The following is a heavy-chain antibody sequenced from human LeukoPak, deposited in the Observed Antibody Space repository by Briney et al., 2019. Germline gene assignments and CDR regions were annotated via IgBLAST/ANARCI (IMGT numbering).Heavy chain of an antibody. J-gene: IGHJ4*02. CDR2: ISTTGSTT. V-gene: IGHV3-23*01. CDR3: ATYDLWTTYYTFQY. CDR1: GFIFNNYA. Sequence: QAGGSLRLSCAASGFIFNNYAMSWVRQAPGKGLEWVSSISTTGSTTYYADSVRGRFTISRDNSRNTLSLQMDSLTAADTAVYSCATYDLWTTYYTFQYWGQGTLVSVSS. D-gene: IGHD3-3*01.